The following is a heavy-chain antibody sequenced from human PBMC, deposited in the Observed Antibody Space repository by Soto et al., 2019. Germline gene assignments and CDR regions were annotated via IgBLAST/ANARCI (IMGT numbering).Heavy chain of an antibody. V-gene: IGHV3-23*01. CDR2: VSNSGATT. D-gene: IGHD2-21*02. Sequence: GGSLRLSCAGSGFTFSSYAMNWVRQAPGQGPEWVSSVSNSGATTYYADSVKGRFTISRDNSNNTLYLHMNSLRVDDTAVYYSARCGEDGGDPGYWGQGTLDTVSS. CDR3: ARCGEDGGDPGY. CDR1: GFTFSSYA. J-gene: IGHJ4*02.